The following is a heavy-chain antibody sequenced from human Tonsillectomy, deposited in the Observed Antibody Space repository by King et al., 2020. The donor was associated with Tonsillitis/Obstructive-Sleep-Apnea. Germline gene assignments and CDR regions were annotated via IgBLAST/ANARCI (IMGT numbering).Heavy chain of an antibody. Sequence: VQLVESGGGLVQPGGSLRLSCSASGFTFSSFAMYWVRQAPGKGLEYVSAINNNVGSTYYADSVKGRFTVSRDNSKNILYLQMTSLRAEDTAVYYCARRLLEAGAGDYWGQGTLVTVSS. CDR2: INNNVGST. D-gene: IGHD6-13*01. J-gene: IGHJ4*02. CDR3: ARRLLEAGAGDY. V-gene: IGHV3-64D*08. CDR1: GFTFSSFA.